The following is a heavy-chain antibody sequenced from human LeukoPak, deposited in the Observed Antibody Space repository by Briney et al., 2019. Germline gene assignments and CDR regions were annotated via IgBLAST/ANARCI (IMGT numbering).Heavy chain of an antibody. D-gene: IGHD2-2*01. CDR3: AKVNWCSASCADA. Sequence: GGSLRLSCAASGFTFSSDDMNWVRQAPGKGLEWVSGISGNGYSTYYADSVKGRFTISRDNSKSTLSLQMNSLRAEDTAVYCCAKVNWCSASCADAWGQGTLVTVSS. CDR2: ISGNGYST. CDR1: GFTFSSDD. J-gene: IGHJ4*02. V-gene: IGHV3-23*01.